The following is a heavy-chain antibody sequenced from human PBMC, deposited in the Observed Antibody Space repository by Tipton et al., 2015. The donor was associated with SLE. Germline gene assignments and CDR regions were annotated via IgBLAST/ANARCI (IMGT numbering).Heavy chain of an antibody. CDR1: GYTFTNYD. CDR3: AAGYSSSWTDY. D-gene: IGHD6-13*01. J-gene: IGHJ4*02. CDR2: IIPIFGTA. V-gene: IGHV1-69*18. Sequence: QLVQSGAEVKKPGASVKVSCKASGYTFTNYDITWVRQAPGQGLECMGRIIPIFGTANYAEKFQGRVTITADESTSTAYMELSSLRSEDTAVYYCAAGYSSSWTDYWGQGTLVTVSS.